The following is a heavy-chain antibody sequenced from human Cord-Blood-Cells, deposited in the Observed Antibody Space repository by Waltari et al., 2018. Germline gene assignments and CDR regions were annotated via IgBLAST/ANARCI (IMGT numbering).Heavy chain of an antibody. Sequence: EVQLVESGGGLVQPGGSLRLSCAASGFTFSSYAMTWVRQAPGTGLEWVSAISVSGGSTYYADSVKGRFTISRDNSKNTLYLQMNSLRAEDTAVYYCAKAPDYDFWSGYYTWFDPWGQGTLVTVSS. CDR1: GFTFSSYA. V-gene: IGHV3-23*04. CDR3: AKAPDYDFWSGYYTWFDP. D-gene: IGHD3-3*01. J-gene: IGHJ5*02. CDR2: ISVSGGST.